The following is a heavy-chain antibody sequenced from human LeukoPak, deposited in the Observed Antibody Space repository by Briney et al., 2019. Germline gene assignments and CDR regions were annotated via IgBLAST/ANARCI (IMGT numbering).Heavy chain of an antibody. Sequence: GGSLRLSCAASGFTFSSYAMHWVRQAPGKGLEYVSAISTNGDSTYYANSVKGRFTISRDNSKNTLYLQMGSLRAEDMAVYYCARSPLSGSYTTAFDIWGQGTMVTASS. CDR1: GFTFSSYA. CDR2: ISTNGDST. V-gene: IGHV3-64*01. J-gene: IGHJ3*02. D-gene: IGHD1-26*01. CDR3: ARSPLSGSYTTAFDI.